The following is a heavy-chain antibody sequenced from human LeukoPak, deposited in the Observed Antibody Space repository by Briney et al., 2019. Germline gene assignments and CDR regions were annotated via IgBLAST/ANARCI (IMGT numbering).Heavy chain of an antibody. CDR2: ISSNGGST. CDR3: ARDPRVGYSNYKPGGAFAI. CDR1: GFTFSSYA. Sequence: GGSLRLSCAASGFTFSSYAMHWVRQAPGKGLEYVSAISSNGGSTYYANSVKGRFTISRDNSKNTLYLQMGSLRAEDMAVYYCARDPRVGYSNYKPGGAFAIWGQGTMVTVSS. V-gene: IGHV3-64*01. D-gene: IGHD4-11*01. J-gene: IGHJ3*02.